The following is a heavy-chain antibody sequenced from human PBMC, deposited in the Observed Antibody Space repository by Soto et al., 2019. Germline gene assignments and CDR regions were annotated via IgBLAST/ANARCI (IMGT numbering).Heavy chain of an antibody. CDR1: GYTFTGYY. CDR2: INPNSGGT. D-gene: IGHD5-18*01. V-gene: IGHV1-2*02. Sequence: QVQLVQSGAEVKKPGASVKVSCKASGYTFTGYYMHWVRQAPGQGLEWMGWINPNSGGTNYAQKFQGRVTMTRDTSISTAYMELSRLRSDDTAVYYCARDAMPWIQLWFTYYYYGMDVWGQGTTVTVSS. J-gene: IGHJ6*02. CDR3: ARDAMPWIQLWFTYYYYGMDV.